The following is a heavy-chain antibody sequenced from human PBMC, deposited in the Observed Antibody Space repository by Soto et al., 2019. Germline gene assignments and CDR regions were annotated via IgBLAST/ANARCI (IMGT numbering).Heavy chain of an antibody. CDR2: SYYSGST. Sequence: SETLSLTCTVSGGSISSGGYYWSWIRQHPGKGLEGLGYSYYSGSTYYNPSLKSRVTISVDTAKNQFSLKLSSVTAADTAVYYCAGKVSGQPSRSNNWFDPWGQGTLVTVSS. D-gene: IGHD6-6*01. J-gene: IGHJ5*02. CDR1: GGSISSGGYY. CDR3: AGKVSGQPSRSNNWFDP. V-gene: IGHV4-31*03.